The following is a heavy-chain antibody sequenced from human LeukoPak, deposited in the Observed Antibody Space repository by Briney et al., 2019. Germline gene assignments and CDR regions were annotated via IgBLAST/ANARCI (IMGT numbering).Heavy chain of an antibody. J-gene: IGHJ4*02. CDR3: AKSGYNRFDY. V-gene: IGHV3-30*02. CDR1: GFTFSTYG. CDR2: IRYDGNNK. Sequence: PGGSLRLSCAASGFTFSTYGMHWVRQAPGKGLEWVAFIRYDGNNKFYADSVKGRFTISRDSSKNTLYLQMNSLRADDTAVYYCAKSGYNRFDYWGQGTLVTVSS. D-gene: IGHD5-24*01.